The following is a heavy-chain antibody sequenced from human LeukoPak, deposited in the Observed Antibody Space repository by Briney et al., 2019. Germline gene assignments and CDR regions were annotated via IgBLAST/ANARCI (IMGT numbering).Heavy chain of an antibody. V-gene: IGHV1-2*06. CDR2: IHPNSGDT. CDR1: GYTFTGYY. D-gene: IGHD6-19*01. CDR3: ARLATVPG. Sequence: GASVKVSCKASGYTFTGYYLHWVRQAPGQGLEWMGRIHPNSGDTNFAQRFQGRVTMTRDTSISTAYMELTSLRSDDTAVYYCARLATVPGWGQGTLVTVSS. J-gene: IGHJ1*01.